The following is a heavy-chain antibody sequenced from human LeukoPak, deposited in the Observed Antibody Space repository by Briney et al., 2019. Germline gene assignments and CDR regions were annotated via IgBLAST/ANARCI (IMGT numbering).Heavy chain of an antibody. CDR3: ANRFDY. CDR1: GFTFSSYA. Sequence: GGSLRLSCAASGFTFSSYAMHWVRQAPGKGLEWVAVISYDGSNKYYADSVKGRFTISRDNSKNTLYLQMNSLRAEDTAVYYCANRFDYWGQGTLVTDSS. J-gene: IGHJ4*02. V-gene: IGHV3-30-3*01. CDR2: ISYDGSNK.